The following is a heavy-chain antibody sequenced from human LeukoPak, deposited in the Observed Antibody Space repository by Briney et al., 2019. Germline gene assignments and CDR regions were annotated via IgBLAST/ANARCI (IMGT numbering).Heavy chain of an antibody. CDR3: AKDISSYYYYGMDV. V-gene: IGHV3-9*01. Sequence: SLRLSCAASGFTFDDYAMHWVRQAPGKGLEWVSGISWNSGSIGYADSVKGRFTISRDNAKNSLYLQMNSLRAEDTALYYCAKDISSYYYYGMDVWGQGTTVTVSS. J-gene: IGHJ6*02. CDR1: GFTFDDYA. CDR2: ISWNSGSI. D-gene: IGHD3-10*01.